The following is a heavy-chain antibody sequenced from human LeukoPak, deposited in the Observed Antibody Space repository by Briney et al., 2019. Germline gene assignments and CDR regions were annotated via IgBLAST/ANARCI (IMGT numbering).Heavy chain of an antibody. CDR2: IKQDGSEK. Sequence: GGSLRLSCAASGFTFSSYWMSWVRQAPGKGLEWVANIKQDGSEKYYVDSVKGRFTTSRDNAKNSLYLQMNSLRAEDTAVYYCARHVGDYSDYFDYWGQGTLVTVSS. CDR1: GFTFSSYW. V-gene: IGHV3-7*01. CDR3: ARHVGDYSDYFDY. J-gene: IGHJ4*02. D-gene: IGHD4-17*01.